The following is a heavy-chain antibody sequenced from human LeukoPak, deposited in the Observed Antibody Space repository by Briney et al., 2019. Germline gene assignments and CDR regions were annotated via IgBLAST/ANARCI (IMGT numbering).Heavy chain of an antibody. CDR3: ARLGDTAMATYFDY. CDR1: GGSISSYY. Sequence: SETLSLTCTVSGGSISSYYWSWIRQPPGKGLERIGYIYTSGSTNYNPSLKSRVTISVDTSKNQFSLKLSSVTAADTAVYYCARLGDTAMATYFDYWGQGTLVTVSS. J-gene: IGHJ4*02. V-gene: IGHV4-4*09. CDR2: IYTSGST. D-gene: IGHD5-18*01.